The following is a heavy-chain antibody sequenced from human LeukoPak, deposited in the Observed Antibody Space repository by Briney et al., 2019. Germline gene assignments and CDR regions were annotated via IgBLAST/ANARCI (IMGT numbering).Heavy chain of an antibody. D-gene: IGHD3-22*01. CDR1: GFTFSSYA. V-gene: IGHV3-23*01. CDR3: AKDSPVYYDSSGYYYSW. Sequence: GGSLRLSCAASGFTFSSYAMSWVRQAPGKGLEWVSAISGSGGSTYYADSVKGRFTISRDNSKNTLYLQMNSLRAEDTAVYYCAKDSPVYYDSSGYYYSWWGQGTLVTVSS. J-gene: IGHJ4*02. CDR2: ISGSGGST.